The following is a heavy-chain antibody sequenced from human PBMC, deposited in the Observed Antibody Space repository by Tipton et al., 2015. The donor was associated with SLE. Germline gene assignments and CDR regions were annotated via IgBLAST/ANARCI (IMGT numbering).Heavy chain of an antibody. Sequence: PGLVKPSETLSLTCTVSDYSITSGFYWGWIRQSPGKGLEWIGSMYHNGHSYYNPSLKSRVTISVDMSKNQFSLKLSSVTAADTAVYYCAAYCSTISCYHYYGLDVWGQGTTVTVSS. J-gene: IGHJ6*02. CDR3: AAYCSTISCYHYYGLDV. V-gene: IGHV4-38-2*02. CDR2: MYHNGHS. D-gene: IGHD2-2*01. CDR1: DYSITSGFY.